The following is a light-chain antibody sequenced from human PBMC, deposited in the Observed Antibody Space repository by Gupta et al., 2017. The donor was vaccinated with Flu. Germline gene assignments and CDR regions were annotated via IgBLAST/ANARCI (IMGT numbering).Light chain of an antibody. J-gene: IGLJ3*02. Sequence: VTISCSGSTTNIGDGYDVHWYQQLPGAAPRLLLYSNTNRPTGVPGRFSGSKSGTSASLAITGLQAEDEAEYYCQYFDSSMNTWVFGGGTKLTVL. CDR3: QYFDSSMNTWV. V-gene: IGLV1-40*01. CDR1: TTNIGDGYD. CDR2: SNT.